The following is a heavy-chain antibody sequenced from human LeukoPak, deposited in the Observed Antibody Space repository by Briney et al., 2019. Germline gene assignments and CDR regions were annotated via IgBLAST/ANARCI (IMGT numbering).Heavy chain of an antibody. D-gene: IGHD5-18*01. Sequence: SLPLSCAASGFTFSSYGMHWVRQAPGKGLEWVAVISYDGNEKFYADSVKGRFTISRDNSKNTLYLQMYSLRAEDTAVYYCAKISGAGIQKWSIFDYWGQGTLVTASS. V-gene: IGHV3-30*18. CDR3: AKISGAGIQKWSIFDY. CDR2: ISYDGNEK. CDR1: GFTFSSYG. J-gene: IGHJ4*02.